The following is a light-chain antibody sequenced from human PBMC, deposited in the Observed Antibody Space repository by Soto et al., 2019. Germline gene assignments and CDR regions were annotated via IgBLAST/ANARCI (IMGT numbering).Light chain of an antibody. J-gene: IGKJ4*01. CDR1: QDISKY. CDR2: DAS. Sequence: HITKSQSSLSASVGGRITITCEASQDISKYLNWYQHKPGKAPKLLIYDASNFETGVPSRFGGSGSGTEFTFTISSLQPEDIATYYCQQYDNHPRTSGGGTKVDIK. V-gene: IGKV1-33*01. CDR3: QQYDNHPRT.